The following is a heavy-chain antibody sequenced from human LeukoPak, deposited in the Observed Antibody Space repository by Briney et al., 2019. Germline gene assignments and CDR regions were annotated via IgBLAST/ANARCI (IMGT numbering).Heavy chain of an antibody. CDR2: IRGSGVGT. V-gene: IGHV3-23*01. CDR3: GRDPNGDYVGAFEF. J-gene: IGHJ3*01. Sequence: GSLRLSFEASGFPFSHYAMTWVRQAPGKGLEWVSSIRGSGVGTSYADSVKGRFTMTRDNSKSTLYLQMNSLRAGDTAVYYCGRDPNGDYVGAFEFWGQGTSVTVSS. D-gene: IGHD4-17*01. CDR1: GFPFSHYA.